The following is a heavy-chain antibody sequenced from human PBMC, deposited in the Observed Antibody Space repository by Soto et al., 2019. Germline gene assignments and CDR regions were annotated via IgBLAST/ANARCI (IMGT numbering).Heavy chain of an antibody. J-gene: IGHJ4*02. CDR1: GCNLRSYY. V-gene: IGHV4-59*01. Sequence: SETQSLTSTFSGCNLRSYYWSWIRRPPGMGLEWIASISYSGTTNYNSSLKSRVTISIDTSKNQFSLKFNSVTAADTAVYYCAREGYNFGPFDYWGQGALVTVSS. D-gene: IGHD5-18*01. CDR3: AREGYNFGPFDY. CDR2: ISYSGTT.